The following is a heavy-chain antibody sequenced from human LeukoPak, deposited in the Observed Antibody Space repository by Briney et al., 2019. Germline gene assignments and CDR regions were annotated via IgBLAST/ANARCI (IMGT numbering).Heavy chain of an antibody. V-gene: IGHV3-48*04. CDR1: GFTFSTYS. D-gene: IGHD3-3*02. CDR2: ISSSGGKT. Sequence: GGSLRLSCAASGFTFSTYSMNWVRQAPGKGLERVSYISSSGGKTYYADSVKGRFTISRDNAKNSLYLQMNSLRVEDTAMYYCTRGFDISDYWGQGTVVTVSS. CDR3: TRGFDISDY. J-gene: IGHJ4*02.